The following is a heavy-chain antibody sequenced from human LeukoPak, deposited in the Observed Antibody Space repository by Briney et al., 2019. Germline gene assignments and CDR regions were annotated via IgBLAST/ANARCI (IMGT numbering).Heavy chain of an antibody. CDR2: IYYSGST. CDR3: ARVGNDAFDI. J-gene: IGHJ3*02. Sequence: TTSETLSLTCSVSGGSINSYFWSWIRQPPGKGLEWIVYIYYSGSTNYNPSLKSRVTISLDTSKNQFSLKLSSVTAADTAVYYCARVGNDAFDIWGQGTMVTVSS. CDR1: GGSINSYF. V-gene: IGHV4-59*01.